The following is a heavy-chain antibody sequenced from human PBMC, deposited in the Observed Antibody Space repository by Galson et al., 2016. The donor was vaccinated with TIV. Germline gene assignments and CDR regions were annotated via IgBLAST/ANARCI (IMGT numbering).Heavy chain of an antibody. D-gene: IGHD3-10*01. Sequence: SVKVSCKASGYTFINYYLHLVRQVPGRTLEWMGWINPDSGGTEFAQKFKGRVTMTRETSFSTAYLDLSRLRSDDTAVYYGARSIVCFGDTHLGNDHWGQGTLVTVSS. J-gene: IGHJ4*02. CDR2: INPDSGGT. CDR3: ARSIVCFGDTHLGNDH. CDR1: GYTFINYY. V-gene: IGHV1-2*02.